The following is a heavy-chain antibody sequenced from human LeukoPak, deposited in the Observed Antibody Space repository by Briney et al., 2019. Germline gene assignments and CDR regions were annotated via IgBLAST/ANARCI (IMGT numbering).Heavy chain of an antibody. D-gene: IGHD1-26*01. CDR2: IYYSGST. CDR1: GGSISSYY. Sequence: SETLSLTCTVSGGSISSYYWSWIRQPPGKGLEWIGYIYYSGSTNYNPPLKSRVTISVDTSKNQFSLKLRSVTAADTAVYYCARQGSGSHKDWGQGTLVTVSS. J-gene: IGHJ4*02. CDR3: ARQGSGSHKD. V-gene: IGHV4-59*08.